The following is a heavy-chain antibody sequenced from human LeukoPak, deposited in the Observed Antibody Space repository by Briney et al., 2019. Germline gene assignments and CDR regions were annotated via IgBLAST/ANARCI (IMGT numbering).Heavy chain of an antibody. Sequence: GASVKVSCKASGYTFTSYGISWVRQAPGQGLEWMGRISAYNGNTNYAQKLQGRVTMTTDTSTSTAYMELRSLRSDDTAVYYCARDRSTYDFWSGYNNWFDPWGQGTLVTVSS. CDR1: GYTFTSYG. CDR2: ISAYNGNT. V-gene: IGHV1-18*01. D-gene: IGHD3-3*01. J-gene: IGHJ5*02. CDR3: ARDRSTYDFWSGYNNWFDP.